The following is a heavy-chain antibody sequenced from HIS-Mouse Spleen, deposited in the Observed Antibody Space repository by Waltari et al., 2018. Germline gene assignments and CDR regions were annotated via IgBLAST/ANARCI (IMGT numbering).Heavy chain of an antibody. D-gene: IGHD1-26*01. J-gene: IGHJ3*02. Sequence: EVQLVESGGGLVQPGVSLRLSCAASGFTFSSYWMSWVRQAPGKGLGWVANIKEDGSEKYYVDSVKGRFTISRDNAKNSLYLQMNSLRAEDTAVYYCARDLKIVGATKSAFDIWGQGTMVTVSS. V-gene: IGHV3-7*01. CDR1: GFTFSSYW. CDR3: ARDLKIVGATKSAFDI. CDR2: IKEDGSEK.